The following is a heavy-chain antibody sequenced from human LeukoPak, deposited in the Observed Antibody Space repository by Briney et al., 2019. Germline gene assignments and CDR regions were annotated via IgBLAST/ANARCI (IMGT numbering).Heavy chain of an antibody. CDR2: ITTSSDTI. Sequence: GGSLRLSCAASGFTFSSYSMNWVRQAPGKGLEWVSYITTSSDTIYYADSVKGRFTISRDNAKNSLYLQMNSLRAEDTAVYYCARKLGTPGPWGQGTLVTVSS. J-gene: IGHJ5*02. CDR3: ARKLGTPGP. V-gene: IGHV3-48*04. CDR1: GFTFSSYS. D-gene: IGHD4-23*01.